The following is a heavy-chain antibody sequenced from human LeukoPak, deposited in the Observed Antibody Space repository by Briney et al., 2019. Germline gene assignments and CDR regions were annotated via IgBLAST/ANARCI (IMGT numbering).Heavy chain of an antibody. J-gene: IGHJ3*02. CDR1: GGSISSYY. V-gene: IGHV4-59*01. Sequence: PSETLSLTCTVSGGSISSYYWSWLRQPPGKGPEWIGYIYYSGSTSYSGNTNYNPSLKSRVTILVDTSKNQFSLKLSSVTAADTAVYYCARHSAHRSTNDAFDIWGQGTMVTVSS. CDR2: IYYSGST. CDR3: ARHSAHRSTNDAFDI. D-gene: IGHD2-21*01.